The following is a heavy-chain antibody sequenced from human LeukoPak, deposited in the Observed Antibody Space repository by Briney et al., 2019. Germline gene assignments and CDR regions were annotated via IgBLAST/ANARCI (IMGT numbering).Heavy chain of an antibody. J-gene: IGHJ4*02. V-gene: IGHV1-18*01. Sequence: ASVKVSCRASGYTSTSYGISWVRQAPGQGLEWMGWISAYNGNTNYAQKLQGRVTMTTDTSTSTAYMELRSLRSDDTAVYYCARENRDGYFDYWGQGTLVTVSS. CDR1: GYTSTSYG. CDR3: ARENRDGYFDY. CDR2: ISAYNGNT.